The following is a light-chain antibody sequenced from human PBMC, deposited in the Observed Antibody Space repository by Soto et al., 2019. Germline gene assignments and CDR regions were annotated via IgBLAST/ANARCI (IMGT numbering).Light chain of an antibody. V-gene: IGKV1-9*01. Sequence: IQLNHSPSFLSASVGDRVTITFRASQGISSYLAWYQQKPGKAHNLLIHTASTLQSGVPSRFSGSGSGTEFTLNISSLQPDDFATYYCQHYNSYSEAFGQGIKVDI. CDR1: QGISSY. J-gene: IGKJ1*01. CDR2: TAS. CDR3: QHYNSYSEA.